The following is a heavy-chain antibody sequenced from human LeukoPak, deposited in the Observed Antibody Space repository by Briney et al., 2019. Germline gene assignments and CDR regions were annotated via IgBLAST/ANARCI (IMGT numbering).Heavy chain of an antibody. CDR1: GGSTSSSAYY. CDR2: IYYTGST. J-gene: IGHJ4*02. CDR3: ARHGRYYDSSGTDY. D-gene: IGHD3-22*01. V-gene: IGHV4-39*01. Sequence: SSETLSLTCTVSGGSTSSSAYYWGWIRQPPGKGLEWIGCIYYTGSTYSNPSLKSRLTMSVDTSKNQFSLRLNSVTAADTAVYYCARHGRYYDSSGTDYWGQGTLVTVSS.